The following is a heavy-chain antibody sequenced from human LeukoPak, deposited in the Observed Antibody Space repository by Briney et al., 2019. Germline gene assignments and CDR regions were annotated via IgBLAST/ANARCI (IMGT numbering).Heavy chain of an antibody. D-gene: IGHD6-13*01. J-gene: IGHJ5*02. Sequence: SETLSLTCTVSGGSISSSSYYWGWLRQPPGKGLEWIGSIYYSGSTYYNPSLKSRVTISVDTSKNQFSLKLSSVTAADTAVYYCARRVAAALNWFDPWGQGTLVTVSS. V-gene: IGHV4-39*01. CDR1: GGSISSSSYY. CDR3: ARRVAAALNWFDP. CDR2: IYYSGST.